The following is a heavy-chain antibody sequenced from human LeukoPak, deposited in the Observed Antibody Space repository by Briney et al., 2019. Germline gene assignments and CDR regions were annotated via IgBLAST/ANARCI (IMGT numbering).Heavy chain of an antibody. V-gene: IGHV3-7*01. Sequence: GGSLRLSCAASGFTFSSYWMSWVRQAPGKGLEWVANIKQDGSEKYYVDSVKGRFIISRDNAKNSLYLQMNSLRAEDTAVYYCARDVGIAAVAYWGQGTLVTVSS. CDR1: GFTFSSYW. D-gene: IGHD6-13*01. CDR2: IKQDGSEK. CDR3: ARDVGIAAVAY. J-gene: IGHJ4*02.